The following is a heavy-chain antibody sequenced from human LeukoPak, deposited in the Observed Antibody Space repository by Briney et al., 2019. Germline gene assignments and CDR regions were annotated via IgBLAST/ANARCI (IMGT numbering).Heavy chain of an antibody. J-gene: IGHJ4*02. CDR1: GFTFSSYA. V-gene: IGHV3-23*01. Sequence: GGSLRLSCAASGFTFSSYAMSWVRQAPGKGLEWVSAISGSGGSTYYADSVKGRFTISRDNSKNTLYLQMNSLRAEDTAVYYCANGGGYCSSTSCKSDYWGQGTLVTVSS. CDR2: ISGSGGST. CDR3: ANGGGYCSSTSCKSDY. D-gene: IGHD2-2*01.